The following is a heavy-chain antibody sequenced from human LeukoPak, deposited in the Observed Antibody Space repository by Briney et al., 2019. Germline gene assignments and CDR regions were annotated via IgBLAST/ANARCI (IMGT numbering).Heavy chain of an antibody. V-gene: IGHV3-53*01. CDR3: ARDILSQGPDAFDI. D-gene: IGHD2/OR15-2a*01. J-gene: IGHJ3*02. CDR2: LYSGGST. CDR1: GFTVRSSY. Sequence: GGSLRLSCAASGFTVRSSYMSWVRLAPGKGLEWVSVLYSGGSTYYADSVKGRFTISRDNSKNTLYLQMNSLRAEDTAVYYCARDILSQGPDAFDIWGQGTMVTVSS.